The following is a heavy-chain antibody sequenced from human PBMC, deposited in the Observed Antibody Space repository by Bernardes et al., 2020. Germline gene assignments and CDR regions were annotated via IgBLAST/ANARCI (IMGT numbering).Heavy chain of an antibody. D-gene: IGHD4-17*01. CDR2: IKHDGSEK. CDR3: ARGSDGDYIGRGGINDY. Sequence: GGSLRLSCAASGFTFSIYWMTWVRQAPGKGLEWVANIKHDGSEKYYVDSVKGRFTVSRDNAKNSLYLQMSSLRAEDTAEYYCARGSDGDYIGRGGINDYWGQGTLVTVSS. CDR1: GFTFSIYW. V-gene: IGHV3-7*01. J-gene: IGHJ4*02.